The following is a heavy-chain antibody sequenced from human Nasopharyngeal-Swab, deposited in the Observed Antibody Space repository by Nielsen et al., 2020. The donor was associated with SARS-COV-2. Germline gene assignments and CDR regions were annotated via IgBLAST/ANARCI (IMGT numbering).Heavy chain of an antibody. CDR2: ISSSSSYI. D-gene: IGHD2-2*01. CDR1: GFTFSSYS. Sequence: GGSLRLSCAASGFTFSSYSMNWVRQAPGKGLERVSSISSSSSYIYYADSVKGRFTISRDNAKNSLYLQMNSLRAEDTAVYYCAREDIVVVPAGSYYGMDVWGQGTTVTVSS. CDR3: AREDIVVVPAGSYYGMDV. J-gene: IGHJ6*02. V-gene: IGHV3-21*01.